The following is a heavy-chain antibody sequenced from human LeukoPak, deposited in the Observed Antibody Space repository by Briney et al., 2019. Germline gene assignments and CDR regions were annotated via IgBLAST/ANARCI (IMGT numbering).Heavy chain of an antibody. Sequence: GESLKISCKVSGYSFTTYWIGWVRQMPGKGLEWMGIIYPGDSDTRYSPSFQGQVTISADKSISTAYLQWSSLKASDTAMYYCAGHNSGELLPFDYWGQGTLVTVSS. J-gene: IGHJ4*02. D-gene: IGHD1-26*01. CDR1: GYSFTTYW. V-gene: IGHV5-51*01. CDR2: IYPGDSDT. CDR3: AGHNSGELLPFDY.